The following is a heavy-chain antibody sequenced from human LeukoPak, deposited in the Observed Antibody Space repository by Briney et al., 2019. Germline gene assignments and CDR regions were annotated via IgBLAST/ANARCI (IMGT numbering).Heavy chain of an antibody. V-gene: IGHV3-21*01. Sequence: PGGSLRLSCAASGFTFSSYSMNWVRQAPGKGLEWVSSISSSSSYIYYADSVKGRFTISRDNAKNSLYLQMNSLRAEDTAVYYCARLGGYDYYYYYYMDVWGKGTTVTISS. D-gene: IGHD5-12*01. J-gene: IGHJ6*03. CDR3: ARLGGYDYYYYYYMDV. CDR1: GFTFSSYS. CDR2: ISSSSSYI.